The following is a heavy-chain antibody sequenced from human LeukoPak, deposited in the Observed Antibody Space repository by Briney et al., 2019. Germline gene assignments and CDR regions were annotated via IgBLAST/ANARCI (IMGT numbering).Heavy chain of an antibody. CDR1: GYTFTGYY. CDR3: ARVASGWGPYYYYYGMDV. D-gene: IGHD6-19*01. V-gene: IGHV1-2*02. Sequence: VASVKVSCKASGYTFTGYYMHWVRQAPGQGLEWMGWINPNSGGTNYAQKFQGRVTMTRDTSISTAYMELSRLRSDDTAVYYCARVASGWGPYYYYYGMDVWGQGTTVTVSS. CDR2: INPNSGGT. J-gene: IGHJ6*02.